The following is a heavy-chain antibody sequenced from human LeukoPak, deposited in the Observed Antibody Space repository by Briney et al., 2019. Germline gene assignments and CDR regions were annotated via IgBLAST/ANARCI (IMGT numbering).Heavy chain of an antibody. D-gene: IGHD3-22*01. CDR1: GGSISSYD. V-gene: IGHV4-59*01. J-gene: IGHJ4*02. CDR3: GRDVPHRSGYYLAY. CDR2: IWYGGST. Sequence: PSETLSLTCTVSGGSISSYDWSWIWQPPGKGLEWMGYIWYGGSTNYNPALKSRVTISVDTTKNQFSLMLSSVTAADTAVYYCGRDVPHRSGYYLAYWGEGNLVTVSS.